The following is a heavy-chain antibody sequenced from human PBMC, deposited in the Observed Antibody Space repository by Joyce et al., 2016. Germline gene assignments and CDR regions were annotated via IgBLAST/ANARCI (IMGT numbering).Heavy chain of an antibody. CDR2: IIPILGVA. CDR3: AREFRVPAGNSYWFDP. CDR1: GGTFSSYT. J-gene: IGHJ5*02. V-gene: IGHV1-69*08. D-gene: IGHD2-2*01. Sequence: QVQLLQSGAEVQKPGSSVKVSCKASGGTFSSYTISWLRQAPVPGLEWMGRIIPILGVANYAQKFQGRVTSTADKSTGTAYMELCSLRSDETAVYYCAREFRVPAGNSYWFDPWGQGTLVTVSS.